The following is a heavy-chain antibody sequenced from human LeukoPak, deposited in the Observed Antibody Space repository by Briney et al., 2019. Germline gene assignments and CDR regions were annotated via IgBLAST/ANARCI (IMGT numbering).Heavy chain of an antibody. V-gene: IGHV3-21*01. D-gene: IGHD1-26*01. Sequence: PGGSLRLSCAASGFTFSSYSMNWVRQAPGKGLEWVSSISSSSSYIYYADSVKGRFTISRDNAKNSLYLQMNSLRAEDTAVYYCAGLYSVGVEYYFDYWGQGTLVTVSS. CDR3: AGLYSVGVEYYFDY. J-gene: IGHJ4*02. CDR1: GFTFSSYS. CDR2: ISSSSSYI.